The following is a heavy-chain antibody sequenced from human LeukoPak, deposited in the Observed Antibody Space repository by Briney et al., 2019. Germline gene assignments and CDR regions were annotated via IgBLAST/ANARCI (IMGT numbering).Heavy chain of an antibody. CDR1: GDSMYSYY. CDR3: AGGPAAYDY. J-gene: IGHJ4*02. D-gene: IGHD2-2*01. V-gene: IGHV4-59*01. Sequence: PSETLSLTCTVSGDSMYSYYWSWIRQPPGKGLEWIGYISYSGSTNYNPSLKSRVTIMADTSKNQFSLRLSSVTAADTAVYYCAGGPAAYDYWGQGTLVTVSS. CDR2: ISYSGST.